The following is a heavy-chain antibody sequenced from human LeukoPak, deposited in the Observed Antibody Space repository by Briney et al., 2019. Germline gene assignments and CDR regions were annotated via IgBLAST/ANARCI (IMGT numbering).Heavy chain of an antibody. D-gene: IGHD3-10*01. CDR1: GYTFTSYG. Sequence: ASVKVSCKASGYTFTSYGISWVRQAPGQGLEWMGWISAYNGNTNYAQKLQGRVTMTTDTSTSTAYMELRSLRSDDTAVYYCATASLWFGEFTFDHWGQGTLVTVSS. CDR2: ISAYNGNT. V-gene: IGHV1-18*01. J-gene: IGHJ4*02. CDR3: ATASLWFGEFTFDH.